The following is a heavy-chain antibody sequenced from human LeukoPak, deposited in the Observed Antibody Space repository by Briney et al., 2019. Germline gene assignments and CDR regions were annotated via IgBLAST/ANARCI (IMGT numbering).Heavy chain of an antibody. V-gene: IGHV3-74*01. CDR1: GFTFSSYW. CDR2: INTDGSST. J-gene: IGHJ4*02. D-gene: IGHD1-26*01. CDR3: ARDPNYSGIFDY. Sequence: GGSLRLSCAASGFTFSSYWMHWVRQAPGKGLVWVSRINTDGSSTSYADSVKGRFTISRDNAKNTLYLQMNSLRAEDTAVYYCARDPNYSGIFDYWGQGTLVTVSS.